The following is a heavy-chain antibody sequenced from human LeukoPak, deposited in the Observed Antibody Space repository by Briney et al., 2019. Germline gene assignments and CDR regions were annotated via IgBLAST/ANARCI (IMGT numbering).Heavy chain of an antibody. J-gene: IGHJ6*03. CDR3: ARGWSAFMDV. V-gene: IGHV3-48*01. CDR1: GFTFSSYS. CDR2: ISGTRSTI. Sequence: GGSLRLSCAASGFTFSSYSMNWVGQAPGKGLEWVSDISGTRSTIYYADSVKGRFTISRDNAKTSLYLQMNSLRADDTAVYYCARGWSAFMDVWGKGTTVTVSS.